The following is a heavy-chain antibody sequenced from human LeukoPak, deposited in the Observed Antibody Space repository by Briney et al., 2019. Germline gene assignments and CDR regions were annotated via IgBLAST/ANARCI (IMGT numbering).Heavy chain of an antibody. J-gene: IGHJ6*04. CDR1: GGSVDNYF. CDR2: IHYPGPP. CDR3: ARDFDTSGRWYYRMDV. V-gene: IGHV4-59*02. D-gene: IGHD3-22*01. Sequence: SETLSLTCAVSGGSVDNYFWNWIGHAPGKGLEWIGYIHYPGPPTYNPSLESRVAISLDTSKKHLSLKLSSVTAADTAVYYCARDFDTSGRWYYRMDVWGKGTTVTVSS.